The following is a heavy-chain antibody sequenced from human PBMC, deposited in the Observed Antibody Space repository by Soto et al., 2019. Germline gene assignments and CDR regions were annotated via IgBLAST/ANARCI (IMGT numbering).Heavy chain of an antibody. CDR2: ISYDGSNK. CDR3: ARDRGPGDSSGYYPFGY. D-gene: IGHD3-22*01. V-gene: IGHV3-30-3*01. J-gene: IGHJ4*02. CDR1: GFTFSSYA. Sequence: VGSLRLSCAASGFTFSSYAMHWVRQAPGKGLEWVAVISYDGSNKYYADSVKGRFTISRDNSKNTPYLQMNSLRAEDTAVYYCARDRGPGDSSGYYPFGYWGQGTLVTVS.